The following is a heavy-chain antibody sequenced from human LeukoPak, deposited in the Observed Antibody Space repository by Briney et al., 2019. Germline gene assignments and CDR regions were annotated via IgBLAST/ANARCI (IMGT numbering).Heavy chain of an antibody. CDR2: IYYSGNT. CDR3: ALLVPTTDNWFDP. J-gene: IGHJ5*02. D-gene: IGHD2-2*01. Sequence: SETLSLTCTVSGGSISSYYWSWIRQPPGKGLEWIGSIYYSGNTYYNPSLKSRAIISIDTSKNQFSLKLTSVTAADTAVYYCALLVPTTDNWFDPWGQGTLVTVSS. V-gene: IGHV4-39*07. CDR1: GGSISSYY.